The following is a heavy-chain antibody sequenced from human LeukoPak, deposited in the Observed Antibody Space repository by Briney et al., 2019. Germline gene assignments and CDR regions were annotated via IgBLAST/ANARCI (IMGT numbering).Heavy chain of an antibody. J-gene: IGHJ4*02. Sequence: SETLSLTCTVSGGSISSSSYYWGWIRQPPGKGLEWIGSIYYSGSTYYNPSLKSRVTISVDTSKNQFSLKLSSVTAADTAVYYCARQDINYYDFWSGPGVFDYWGQGTLVTVSS. CDR2: IYYSGST. D-gene: IGHD3-3*01. CDR3: ARQDINYYDFWSGPGVFDY. CDR1: GGSISSSSYY. V-gene: IGHV4-39*01.